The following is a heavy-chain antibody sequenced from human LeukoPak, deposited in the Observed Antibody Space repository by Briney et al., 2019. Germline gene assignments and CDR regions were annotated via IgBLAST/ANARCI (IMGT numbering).Heavy chain of an antibody. CDR2: IYHSGST. Sequence: SETLSLTCAVSGGSTSSSNWWSWVRQPPGKGLEWIGEIYHSGSTNYNPSLKSRVTISVDKSKNQFSLKLSSVTAADTAVYYCARALSTRPGGFDYWGQGTLVTVSS. CDR3: ARALSTRPGGFDY. V-gene: IGHV4-4*02. CDR1: GGSTSSSNW. J-gene: IGHJ4*02. D-gene: IGHD6-6*01.